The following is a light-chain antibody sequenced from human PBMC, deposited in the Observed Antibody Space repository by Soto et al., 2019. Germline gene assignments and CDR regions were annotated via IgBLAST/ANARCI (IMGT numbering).Light chain of an antibody. V-gene: IGKV3-20*01. CDR1: QSVSNNY. Sequence: EIVLTQSPGTLSLSPGERATLSCRASQSVSNNYLAWYQQKPGQAPRLLIYGASSRATGIPDRFSGGGSGTEFTLTISSLQPDDFATYYCQQYKTSWTFGQGTKVDIK. CDR3: QQYKTSWT. J-gene: IGKJ1*01. CDR2: GAS.